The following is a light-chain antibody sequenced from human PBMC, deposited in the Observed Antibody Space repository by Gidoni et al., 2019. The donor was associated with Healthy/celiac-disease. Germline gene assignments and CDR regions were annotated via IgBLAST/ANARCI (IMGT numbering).Light chain of an antibody. CDR3: QQYNSYSSPMYT. V-gene: IGKV1-5*03. CDR1: QSISSC. CDR2: KAS. Sequence: DIQMTQSPSTLSASVGDRVTNTCRASQSISSCLAWYQQKPGKAPKLLIYKASSLESGVPSRFSGSGSGTEFTLTISSLQPDDFATYYCQQYNSYSSPMYTFGQGTKLEIK. J-gene: IGKJ2*01.